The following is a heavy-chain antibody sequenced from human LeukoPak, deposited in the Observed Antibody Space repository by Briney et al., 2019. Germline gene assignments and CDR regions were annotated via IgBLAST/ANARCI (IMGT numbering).Heavy chain of an antibody. CDR1: GFTFSSYW. V-gene: IGHV3-7*01. CDR2: IKQDGSEK. CDR3: ARIQLWNQAEFDY. J-gene: IGHJ4*02. Sequence: PGGSLRLSCAASGFTFSSYWMSWVRQAPGKGLEWVANIKQDGSEKYYEDSVKGRFTISRDNAKNSLYLQMNSLRAEDTAVYYCARIQLWNQAEFDYWGQGTLVTVSS. D-gene: IGHD5-18*01.